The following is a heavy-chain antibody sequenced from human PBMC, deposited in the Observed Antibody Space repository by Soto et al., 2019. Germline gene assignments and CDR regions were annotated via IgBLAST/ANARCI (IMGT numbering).Heavy chain of an antibody. CDR1: GGSFSGYY. CDR3: ARGQRYFDWLLWAFDY. J-gene: IGHJ4*02. Sequence: QVQLQQWGAGLLKPSETLSLTCAVYGGSFSGYYWRWIRQPPGKGLEWSGEINHSGSTNYNPSLKSRVTISVDASNIQFSLQLSSVTAADTAVYYCARGQRYFDWLLWAFDYWGQGTLVTVSS. D-gene: IGHD3-9*01. CDR2: INHSGST. V-gene: IGHV4-34*01.